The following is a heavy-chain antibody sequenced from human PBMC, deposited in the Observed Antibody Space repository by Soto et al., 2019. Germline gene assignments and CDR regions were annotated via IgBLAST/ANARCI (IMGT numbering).Heavy chain of an antibody. CDR1: GDSISSDY. Sequence: SETLSLTCTVAGDSISSDYWSWIRQPAGKGLEWIGRVYIGGETNYNPSLKSRLTMSLDTSKRQFSLKLSSVTAADTAVYHCARGRQAVGLEFWGLGTLVTVSS. CDR3: ARGRQAVGLEF. D-gene: IGHD1-26*01. V-gene: IGHV4-4*07. J-gene: IGHJ4*02. CDR2: VYIGGET.